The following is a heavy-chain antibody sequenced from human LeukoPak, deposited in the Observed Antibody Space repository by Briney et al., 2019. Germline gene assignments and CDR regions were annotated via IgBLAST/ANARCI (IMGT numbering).Heavy chain of an antibody. CDR1: GFTFSSYS. CDR3: ARESIKRSWYDFDY. D-gene: IGHD6-13*01. CDR2: ISSSSSTI. V-gene: IGHV3-48*01. Sequence: PGGSLRLSCAASGFTFSSYSMNWVRQAPGKGLEWVSYISSSSSTIYYADSVRGRFTISRDNAKNSLYLQMNSLRAEDTAVYYCARESIKRSWYDFDYWGQGALVTVSS. J-gene: IGHJ4*02.